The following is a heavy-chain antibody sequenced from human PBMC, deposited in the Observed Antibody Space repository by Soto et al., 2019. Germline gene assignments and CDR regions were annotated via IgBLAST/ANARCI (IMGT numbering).Heavy chain of an antibody. CDR2: MQPSSGRT. Sequence: ASVKVSCKASGYSFTSLDINWVRQTAGQGLEWMGWMQPSSGRTGYAQKFQGRVTMTRDTSINTAYMELSRLRSDDTAVYYCARATYYDILTGSGFDPWGQGTLVTVPS. CDR3: ARATYYDILTGSGFDP. V-gene: IGHV1-8*01. J-gene: IGHJ5*02. CDR1: GYSFTSLD. D-gene: IGHD3-9*01.